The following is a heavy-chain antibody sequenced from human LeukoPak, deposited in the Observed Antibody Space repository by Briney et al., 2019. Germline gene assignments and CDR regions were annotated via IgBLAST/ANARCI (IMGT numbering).Heavy chain of an antibody. J-gene: IGHJ4*02. D-gene: IGHD6-19*01. CDR3: ARGNSSGWYGGFDY. V-gene: IGHV4-59*01. CDR2: VYYSGGGT. Sequence: PSETLSPTCTVSRGSITDNYWSWIRRPPGKGPEWIGYVYYSGGGTNYNPSLKSRVTMSVDTSKNHFSLKLGSVTAADTAVYYCARGNSSGWYGGFDYWGQGILVTVSS. CDR1: RGSITDNY.